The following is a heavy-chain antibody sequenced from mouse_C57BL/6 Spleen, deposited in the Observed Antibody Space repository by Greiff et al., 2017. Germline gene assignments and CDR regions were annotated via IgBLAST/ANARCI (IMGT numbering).Heavy chain of an antibody. J-gene: IGHJ3*01. CDR3: TRGGYYGTFAY. V-gene: IGHV1-15*01. CDR1: GYTFTDYE. CDR2: IDPETGGT. D-gene: IGHD1-1*01. Sequence: QVQLQQSGAELVRPGASVTLSCKASGYTFTDYEMHWVKQTPVHGLEWIGAIDPETGGTAYNQKFKGKAKLTADKSSSTAYMELRSLTSEDSAVYYCTRGGYYGTFAYWGQGTLVTVSA.